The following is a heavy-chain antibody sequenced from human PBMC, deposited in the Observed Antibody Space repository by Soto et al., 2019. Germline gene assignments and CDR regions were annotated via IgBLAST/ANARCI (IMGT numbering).Heavy chain of an antibody. V-gene: IGHV3-30-3*01. J-gene: IGHJ4*02. D-gene: IGHD5-12*01. CDR1: GFTFSSYA. CDR2: ISYDGSNK. Sequence: QVQLVESGGGVVQPGRSLRLSCAASGFTFSSYAMHWVRQAPGKGLEWVAVISYDGSNKYYADSVKGRFTISRDNSKNTLYLQMNSLRAEDTAVYYCARENVDIVATPLGYWGQGTLVTVSS. CDR3: ARENVDIVATPLGY.